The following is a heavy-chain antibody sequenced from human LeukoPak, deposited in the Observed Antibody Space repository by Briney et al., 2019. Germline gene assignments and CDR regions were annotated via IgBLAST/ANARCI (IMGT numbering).Heavy chain of an antibody. CDR2: IRYDGINK. J-gene: IGHJ3*02. D-gene: IGHD3-9*01. CDR3: AKDRKYDILTGYSVYDAFDM. CDR1: GLTFTNYG. V-gene: IGHV3-30*02. Sequence: GGSLRLSCAVSGLTFTNYGMHWVRQAPGKGLEWVTFIRYDGINKYYADSVKSRFTISRDDSKNTLYLQMNSLRAEDTAVYYCAKDRKYDILTGYSVYDAFDMWGQGTMVTVSS.